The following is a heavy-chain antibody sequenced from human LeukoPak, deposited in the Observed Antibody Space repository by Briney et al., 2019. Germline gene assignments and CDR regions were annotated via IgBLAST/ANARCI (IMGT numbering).Heavy chain of an antibody. V-gene: IGHV3-21*01. D-gene: IGHD6-13*01. CDR3: ARIQYTSSWYSSAFDI. CDR1: GFTFSSYE. Sequence: PGGSLRLSCAASGFTFSSYEMNWVRQAPGKGLEWVSSISSSSSYIYYADSVKGRFTISRDNAKNSLYLQMNSLRAEDTAVYYCARIQYTSSWYSSAFDIWGQGTMVTVSS. CDR2: ISSSSSYI. J-gene: IGHJ3*02.